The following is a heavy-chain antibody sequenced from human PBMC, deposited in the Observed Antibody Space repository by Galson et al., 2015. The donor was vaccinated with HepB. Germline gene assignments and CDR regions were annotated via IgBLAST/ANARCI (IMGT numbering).Heavy chain of an antibody. D-gene: IGHD5-24*01. Sequence: SETLSLTCAVYGGSFSGYYWSWIRQPPGKGLEWIGEINHSGSTNYNPSLKSRVTISVDTSKNQFSLKLSSVTAADTAVYYCATLHGFGPGRDDSPDYWGQGTLVTVSS. CDR2: INHSGST. J-gene: IGHJ4*02. CDR1: GGSFSGYY. V-gene: IGHV4-34*01. CDR3: ATLHGFGPGRDDSPDY.